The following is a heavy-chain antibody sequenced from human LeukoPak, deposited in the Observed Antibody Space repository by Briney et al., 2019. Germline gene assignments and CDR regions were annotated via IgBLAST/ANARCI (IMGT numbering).Heavy chain of an antibody. CDR2: ISGSGGST. CDR1: GFTFSSYA. V-gene: IGHV3-23*01. D-gene: IGHD6-13*01. J-gene: IGHJ4*02. Sequence: GGPLRLSCAASGFTFSSYAMSWVRQAPGKGLEWVSAISGSGGSTYYADSVKGRFTISRDNSQNTLYLQMNSLRAEDTAVYYCAKERAAAYYFDYWGQGTLVTVSS. CDR3: AKERAAAYYFDY.